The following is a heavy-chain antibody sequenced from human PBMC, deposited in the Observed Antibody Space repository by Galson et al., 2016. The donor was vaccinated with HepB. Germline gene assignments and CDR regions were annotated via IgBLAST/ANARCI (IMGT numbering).Heavy chain of an antibody. CDR1: GYTFTSYG. J-gene: IGHJ6*02. Sequence: SVKVSCKASGYTFTSYGISWVRQAPGQGLEWMGWISPYNGDTNYAQKLQGRVTVTTDTSASTAYMELRSLGSDDTAGYYCARGGGSAYYGMDVWGQGTTVTVSS. V-gene: IGHV1-18*01. CDR3: ARGGGSAYYGMDV. CDR2: ISPYNGDT. D-gene: IGHD1-26*01.